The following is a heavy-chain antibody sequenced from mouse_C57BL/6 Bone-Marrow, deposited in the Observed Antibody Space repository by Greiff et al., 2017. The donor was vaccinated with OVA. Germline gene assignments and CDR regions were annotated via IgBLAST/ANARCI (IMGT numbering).Heavy chain of an antibody. Sequence: QVQLQQSGAELAKPGASVKLSCTASGYTFTSYWMHWVKQRPGQGLEWIGYINPSSGYTKYNQKFKDKATLTADKSSSTAYMQLSSLTYEDSAVYYCARGAGLPLYAMDYWGQGTSVTVSS. CDR2: INPSSGYT. J-gene: IGHJ4*01. V-gene: IGHV1-7*01. D-gene: IGHD2-2*01. CDR3: ARGAGLPLYAMDY. CDR1: GYTFTSYW.